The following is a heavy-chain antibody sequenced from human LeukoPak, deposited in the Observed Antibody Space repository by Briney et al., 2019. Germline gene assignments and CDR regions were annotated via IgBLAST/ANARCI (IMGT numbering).Heavy chain of an antibody. CDR3: AGVMVSSGWYYFDY. J-gene: IGHJ4*02. D-gene: IGHD6-19*01. CDR2: IYTSGST. Sequence: SETLSLTCTVSGGSISSYYWSWIRQPAGKGLEWIGRIYTSGSTNYNPSLKSRVTMSVDTSKNQFSLKLSSVTAADTAVYYCAGVMVSSGWYYFDYWGQGTLVTVSS. V-gene: IGHV4-4*07. CDR1: GGSISSYY.